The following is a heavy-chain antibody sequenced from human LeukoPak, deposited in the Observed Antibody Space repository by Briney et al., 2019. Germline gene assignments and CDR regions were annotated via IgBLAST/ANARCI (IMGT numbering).Heavy chain of an antibody. Sequence: ASVKVSCKASGYTFSSYYIHWVRQAPGQGLEWMGWINANSGGTNYAQKFQGRVTMTRDTSISTAYMELSRLRSDDTAVYYCARGYGSGSFHTYWGQGTLVTVSS. V-gene: IGHV1-2*02. CDR3: ARGYGSGSFHTY. CDR2: INANSGGT. CDR1: GYTFSSYY. J-gene: IGHJ4*02. D-gene: IGHD3-10*01.